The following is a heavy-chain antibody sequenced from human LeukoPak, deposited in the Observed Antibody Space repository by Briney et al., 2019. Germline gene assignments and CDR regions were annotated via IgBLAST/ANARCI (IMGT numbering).Heavy chain of an antibody. J-gene: IGHJ6*02. CDR1: GFTFSSYW. Sequence: GGSLRLSCAASGFTFSSYWMHWVRQAPGKGLVWVSRINSDGSGTTYADSVKGRFTISRDNAKNTLYLQMNSLRAEDTAVYYCTRGGPGNYFYGMDVWGQGTTVTVSS. CDR2: INSDGSGT. CDR3: TRGGPGNYFYGMDV. V-gene: IGHV3-74*01.